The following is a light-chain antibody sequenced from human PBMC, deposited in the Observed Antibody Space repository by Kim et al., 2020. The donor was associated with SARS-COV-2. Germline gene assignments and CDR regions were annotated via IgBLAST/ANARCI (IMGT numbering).Light chain of an antibody. CDR1: QSVRSW. CDR2: DAS. J-gene: IGKJ1*01. V-gene: IGKV1-5*01. Sequence: ASVGDSVTITCRASQSVRSWLAWYQQKPGKAPKLLIYDASTLKSGVPSRFSGSGSGTEFTLTISSLQSDDSATYYCQHYDSYPWTFGQGTKVDIK. CDR3: QHYDSYPWT.